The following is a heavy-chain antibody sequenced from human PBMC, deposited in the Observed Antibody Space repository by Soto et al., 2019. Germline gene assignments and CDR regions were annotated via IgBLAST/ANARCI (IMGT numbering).Heavy chain of an antibody. Sequence: EVQLVESGGGLIQPGGSLRLSCAASGFTVSSNYMTWVRQAPGKGLEWVSAIYSGGSTYYADSVKGRFTISRDNSKNALYLQMKSLRAEDTAVDYCARGRSAAAGLFDSWCQGTLVTVS. J-gene: IGHJ4*02. V-gene: IGHV3-53*01. CDR2: IYSGGST. D-gene: IGHD6-13*01. CDR3: ARGRSAAAGLFDS. CDR1: GFTVSSNY.